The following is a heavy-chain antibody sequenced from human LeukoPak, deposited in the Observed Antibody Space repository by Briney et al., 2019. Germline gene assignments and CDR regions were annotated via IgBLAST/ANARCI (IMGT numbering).Heavy chain of an antibody. V-gene: IGHV1-2*06. CDR3: AKGAWWELLSTYFDY. CDR1: GYTFTGYY. Sequence: EASVKVSCKASGYTFTGYYMHWVRQAPGQGLEWMGRINPNSGGTNYAQKFQGRVTMTRDTSISTAYMELSRLRSDDTAVYYCAKGAWWELLSTYFDYWGQGTLVTVSS. J-gene: IGHJ4*02. D-gene: IGHD1-26*01. CDR2: INPNSGGT.